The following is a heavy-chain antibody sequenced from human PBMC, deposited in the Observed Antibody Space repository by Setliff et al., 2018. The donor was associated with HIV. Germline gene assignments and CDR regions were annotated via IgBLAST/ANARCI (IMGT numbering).Heavy chain of an antibody. Sequence: SETLSLTCTVSGGSISSHYWTWIRQPPGRGLEWIGYIDYSGSTNQNPSPKSRVTMSVDTSKNQFSLKLSSVTAADTAVYYCARDIQAAGTGWFDPWGQGTLVTVSS. CDR1: GGSISSHY. J-gene: IGHJ5*02. CDR3: ARDIQAAGTGWFDP. V-gene: IGHV4-59*11. D-gene: IGHD6-13*01. CDR2: IDYSGST.